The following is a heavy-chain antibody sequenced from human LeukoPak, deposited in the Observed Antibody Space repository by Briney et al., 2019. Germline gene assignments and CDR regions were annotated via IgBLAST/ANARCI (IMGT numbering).Heavy chain of an antibody. Sequence: GGSLRLSCTASGFIFSSYTMSWVRQAPGRGLEWVSTISGSGDNSYYADSVKGRFTISRDNSKNTLYLQMNSLRVEDTAVFYCAKALRPWVYMDVRGKGTTVTVSS. D-gene: IGHD3-16*01. V-gene: IGHV3-23*01. J-gene: IGHJ6*03. CDR1: GFIFSSYT. CDR3: AKALRPWVYMDV. CDR2: ISGSGDNS.